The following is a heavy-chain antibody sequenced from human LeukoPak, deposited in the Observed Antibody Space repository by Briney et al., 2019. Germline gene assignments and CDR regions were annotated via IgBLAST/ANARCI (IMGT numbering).Heavy chain of an antibody. CDR3: ARTPGSLLNWFDP. Sequence: SVKVSCKASGGTFSSYAISWVRQAPGQGLEWMGGIIPIFGIANYAQKFQGRVTITTDESTSTAYMELSSLRSEDTAVYYCARTPGSLLNWFDPWGQGTLVTVSS. CDR2: IIPIFGIA. J-gene: IGHJ5*02. V-gene: IGHV1-69*05. CDR1: GGTFSSYA.